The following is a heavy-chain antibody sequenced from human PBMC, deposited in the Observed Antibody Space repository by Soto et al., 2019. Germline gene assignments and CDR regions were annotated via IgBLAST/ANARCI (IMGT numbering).Heavy chain of an antibody. Sequence: QVQLGQSGAEVKKPGSSVKVSCKASGGTFSSYAISWVRQAPGQGLEWMGGIIPIFGTANYAQKFQGRVTITADESTSTAYGEMSSLRSEDTAEYYCARGGGLYGDESGDQFYDSCDIWGQGTMVTVSS. V-gene: IGHV1-69*01. CDR2: IIPIFGTA. CDR1: GGTFSSYA. CDR3: ARGGGLYGDESGDQFYDSCDI. J-gene: IGHJ3*02. D-gene: IGHD4-17*01.